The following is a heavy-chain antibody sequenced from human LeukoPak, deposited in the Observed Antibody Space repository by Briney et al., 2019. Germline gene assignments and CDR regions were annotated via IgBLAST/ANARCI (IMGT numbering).Heavy chain of an antibody. V-gene: IGHV3-53*01. Sequence: GGSLRLTCAACGFTVSSNFMSWVRQAPGKGLEWISVILTAGKTYYADSVKGRFTISRDNSKNTLYLQMNSLRAEDTAVYYCAKINDRSGYFPFDYWGQGTLVTVSS. CDR3: AKINDRSGYFPFDY. D-gene: IGHD3-22*01. CDR1: GFTVSSNF. J-gene: IGHJ4*02. CDR2: ILTAGKT.